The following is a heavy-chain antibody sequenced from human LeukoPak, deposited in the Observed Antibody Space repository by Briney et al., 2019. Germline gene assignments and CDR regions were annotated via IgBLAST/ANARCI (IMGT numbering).Heavy chain of an antibody. Sequence: KPGRSLRLSCAASGFTFGSYNMNWVRQAPGKGLEWVSSISTSSSYIYYADSVKGRFTISRDNAKKSLYLQMNSLRAGDTAVYYCARDGGDYYDSSGYPFHHWGQGTLVTVSS. CDR1: GFTFGSYN. V-gene: IGHV3-21*01. CDR3: ARDGGDYYDSSGYPFHH. J-gene: IGHJ1*01. CDR2: ISTSSSYI. D-gene: IGHD3-22*01.